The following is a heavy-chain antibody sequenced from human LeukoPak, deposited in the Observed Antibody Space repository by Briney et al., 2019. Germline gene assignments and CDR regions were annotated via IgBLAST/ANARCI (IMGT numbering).Heavy chain of an antibody. CDR2: ISSSSSTI. J-gene: IGHJ2*01. CDR1: GFTFSSYS. Sequence: PGGSLRLSCAASGFTFSSYSMNRVRQAPGKGLEWVSYISSSSSTIYYADSVKGRFTISRDNAKNSLYLQMNSLRAEDTAVYYCAHSPHSTPSLYGAPPWDSWYFDLWGRGTLVTVSS. D-gene: IGHD4-17*01. V-gene: IGHV3-48*04. CDR3: AHSPHSTPSLYGAPPWDSWYFDL.